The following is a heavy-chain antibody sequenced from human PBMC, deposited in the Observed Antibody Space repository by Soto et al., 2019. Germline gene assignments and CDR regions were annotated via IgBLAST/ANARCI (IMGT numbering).Heavy chain of an antibody. CDR1: GFSFNNYG. D-gene: IGHD1-26*01. J-gene: IGHJ5*02. Sequence: QVQLVESGGGVVQPGRSLRLSCAASGFSFNNYGMHWVRQAPGKGLEWVAVIWYEGRNKFYADSVKGRFTISGDNSKNTLYLQMNSLRVEDTAVYYCARDPGAGATTDWFDPWGQGTLVTVSS. CDR2: IWYEGRNK. CDR3: ARDPGAGATTDWFDP. V-gene: IGHV3-33*01.